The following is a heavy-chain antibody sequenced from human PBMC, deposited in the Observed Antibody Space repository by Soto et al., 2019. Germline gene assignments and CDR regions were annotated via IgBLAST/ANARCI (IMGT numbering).Heavy chain of an antibody. Sequence: PGGSLRLSCAASGFTFSSYDMHWVRQATGKGLEWVSAIGTAGDTYYPGSVKGRFTISRENAKNSLYLQINSLRAEDTAVYYCARGYYYYGMDVWGQGTTVTVSS. J-gene: IGHJ6*02. CDR3: ARGYYYYGMDV. CDR1: GFTFSSYD. V-gene: IGHV3-13*01. CDR2: IGTAGDT.